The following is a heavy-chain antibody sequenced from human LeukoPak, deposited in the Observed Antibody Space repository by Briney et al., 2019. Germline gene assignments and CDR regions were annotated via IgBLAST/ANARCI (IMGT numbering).Heavy chain of an antibody. CDR1: GGSISSYY. CDR2: INHSGST. D-gene: IGHD4-17*01. J-gene: IGHJ5*02. CDR3: ARGGHGDGVDP. V-gene: IGHV4-34*01. Sequence: PSETLSLTCTVSGGSISSYYWSWIRQPPGKGLEWIGEINHSGSTNYNPSLKSRVTISVDTSKNQFSLKLSSVTAADTAVYYCARGGHGDGVDPWGQGTLVTVSS.